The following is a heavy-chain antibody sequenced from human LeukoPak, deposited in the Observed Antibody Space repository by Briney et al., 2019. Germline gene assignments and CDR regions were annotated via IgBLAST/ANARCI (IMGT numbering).Heavy chain of an antibody. J-gene: IGHJ3*02. D-gene: IGHD1-26*01. V-gene: IGHV3-21*01. CDR3: ARSYTPDAFDI. Sequence: PGGSLRLSCAASGFTFSSYSMNWVRQAPGKGLEWVSSISSSSSYIYYAGSVKGRFTISRDNAKNSLYLQMNSLRAEDTAVYYCARSYTPDAFDIWGQGTMVTVSS. CDR1: GFTFSSYS. CDR2: ISSSSSYI.